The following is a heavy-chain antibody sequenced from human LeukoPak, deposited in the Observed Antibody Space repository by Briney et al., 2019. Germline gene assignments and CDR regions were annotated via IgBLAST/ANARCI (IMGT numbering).Heavy chain of an antibody. CDR2: IKQDGSED. D-gene: IGHD3-16*01. CDR1: GFTFSNYW. V-gene: IGHV3-7*01. Sequence: GGSLRLSCAASGFTFSNYWMSWVRQAPGKELEWVANIKQDGSEDYYVDSVKGRFTISRDNAKNSLYLQMNSLRAEDTALYYCARGAGGLDYWGQGTLVTVSS. J-gene: IGHJ4*02. CDR3: ARGAGGLDY.